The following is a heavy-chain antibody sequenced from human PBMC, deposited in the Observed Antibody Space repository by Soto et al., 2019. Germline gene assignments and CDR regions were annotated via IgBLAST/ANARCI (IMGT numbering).Heavy chain of an antibody. Sequence: GGSLRLSCAASGFTVSSNYMSWVRQAPGKGLEWVSVIYSGGSTYYADSVKGGFTISRDNSKNTLYLQMNSLRAEDTAVYYCARDGFWSGYYRGRDAFDIWGQGTMVTVSS. D-gene: IGHD3-3*01. CDR3: ARDGFWSGYYRGRDAFDI. CDR1: GFTVSSNY. CDR2: IYSGGST. J-gene: IGHJ3*02. V-gene: IGHV3-66*01.